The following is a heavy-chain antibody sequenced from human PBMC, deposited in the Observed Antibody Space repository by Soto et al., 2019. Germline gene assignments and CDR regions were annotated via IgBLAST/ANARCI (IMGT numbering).Heavy chain of an antibody. CDR3: ATTVAGNWGFDY. D-gene: IGHD6-19*01. CDR2: IYYSGST. V-gene: IGHV4-61*08. J-gene: IGHJ4*02. Sequence: SETLSLTCAVSGGSISSGGAYYWSWIRQPPGKGLEWIGYIYYSGSTNYNPSLKSRVTISVDTSKNQFSLKLSSVTAADTAVYYCATTVAGNWGFDYWGQGTLVTVSS. CDR1: GGSISSGGAYY.